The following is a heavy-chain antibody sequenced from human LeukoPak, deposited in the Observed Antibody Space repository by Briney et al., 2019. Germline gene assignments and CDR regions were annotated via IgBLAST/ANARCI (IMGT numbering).Heavy chain of an antibody. V-gene: IGHV4-59*01. D-gene: IGHD6-13*01. CDR3: AREAGIAAAVDY. CDR1: GGSISSYY. CDR2: IYYSGST. J-gene: IGHJ4*02. Sequence: SETLSPTCTVSGGSISSYYWSWIRQPPGKGLEWIGYIYYSGSTNYNPSLKSRVTISVDTSKNQFSLKLSSVTAADTAVYYCAREAGIAAAVDYWGQGTLFTVSS.